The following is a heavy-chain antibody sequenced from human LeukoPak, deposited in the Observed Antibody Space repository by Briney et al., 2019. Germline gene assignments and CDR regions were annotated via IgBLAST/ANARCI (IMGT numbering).Heavy chain of an antibody. V-gene: IGHV3-30*03. CDR1: GFTFSSYG. CDR3: ARDRGYSYGPFDY. D-gene: IGHD5-18*01. Sequence: PGGSLRLSCAASGFTFSSYGMHWVRQAPGKGLEWVAVTSYDGSNKYYADSVKGRFTISRDNSKNTLYLQMNSLRAEDTAVYYCARDRGYSYGPFDYWGQGTLVTVSS. J-gene: IGHJ4*02. CDR2: TSYDGSNK.